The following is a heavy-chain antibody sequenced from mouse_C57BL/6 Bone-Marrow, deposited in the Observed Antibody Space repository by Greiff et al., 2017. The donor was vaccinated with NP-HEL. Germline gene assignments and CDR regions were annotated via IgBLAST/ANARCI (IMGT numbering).Heavy chain of an antibody. D-gene: IGHD2-4*01. J-gene: IGHJ4*01. Sequence: EVQVVESEGGLVQPGSSMKLSCTASGFTFSDYYMAWVRQVPEKGLEWVANINYDGSSTYYLDSLKSRFIISRDNAKNILYLQMRRLRSEDTATYYCAREGGLRRRTYAMDYWGQGTSVTVSS. V-gene: IGHV5-16*01. CDR1: GFTFSDYY. CDR2: INYDGSST. CDR3: AREGGLRRRTYAMDY.